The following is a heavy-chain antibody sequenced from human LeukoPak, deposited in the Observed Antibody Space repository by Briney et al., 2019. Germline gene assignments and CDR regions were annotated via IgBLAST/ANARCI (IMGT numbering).Heavy chain of an antibody. CDR2: IYTSGST. Sequence: PSQTLSLTCTVSGGSISSGSYYWSWIRQPAGKGLEWIGRIYTSGSTNYNPSLKSRVTISVDTSKNQFSLKLSSVTAADTALYYCARGAASVPYFQRWGQGTLVTVSS. D-gene: IGHD6-13*01. V-gene: IGHV4-61*02. J-gene: IGHJ1*01. CDR1: GGSISSGSYY. CDR3: ARGAASVPYFQR.